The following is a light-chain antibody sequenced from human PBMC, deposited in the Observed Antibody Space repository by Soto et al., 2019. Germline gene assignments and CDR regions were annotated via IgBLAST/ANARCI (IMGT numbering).Light chain of an antibody. Sequence: QSVLTQPASVSGSLGQSITISCTGTRSDVGAYNYVSWYQHHPGKAPKLMIYEVSNRPSGVSNRFSGSKSGNTASLTISGLQAEDEADYYCSSYSSSDTLYVFGSGTKVTVL. J-gene: IGLJ1*01. CDR1: RSDVGAYNY. CDR2: EVS. CDR3: SSYSSSDTLYV. V-gene: IGLV2-14*01.